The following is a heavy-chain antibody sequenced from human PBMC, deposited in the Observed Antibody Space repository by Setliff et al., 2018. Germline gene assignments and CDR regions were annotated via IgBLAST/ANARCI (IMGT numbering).Heavy chain of an antibody. CDR3: ARVGSLAPLYYGNY. J-gene: IGHJ4*02. D-gene: IGHD3-10*01. CDR2: INPNSGGT. Sequence: ASVKVSCKASGYTFTGYSMHWVRQAPGQGLEWMGRINPNSGGTNYAQKVQGRVTMTRDTSISTAYMELSRLRSDDTAVYYCARVGSLAPLYYGNYWGQGTLVTVSS. CDR1: GYTFTGYS. V-gene: IGHV1-2*06.